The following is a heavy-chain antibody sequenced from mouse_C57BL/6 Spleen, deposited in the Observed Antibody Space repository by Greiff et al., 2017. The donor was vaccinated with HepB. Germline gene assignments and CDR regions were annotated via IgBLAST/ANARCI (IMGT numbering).Heavy chain of an antibody. J-gene: IGHJ2*01. CDR1: GYAFTNYL. D-gene: IGHD1-1*01. Sequence: VQLQQSGAELVRPGTSVKVSCKASGYAFTNYLIEWVKQRPGQGLEWIGVINPGSGGTNYNEKFKGKATLTAAKSSSTAYMQLSSLTSEDSAVYFCARMDGSSLDYWGQGTTLTVSS. V-gene: IGHV1-54*01. CDR2: INPGSGGT. CDR3: ARMDGSSLDY.